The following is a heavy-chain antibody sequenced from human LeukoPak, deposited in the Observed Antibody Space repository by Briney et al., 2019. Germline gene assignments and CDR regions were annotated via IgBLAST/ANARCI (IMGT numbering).Heavy chain of an antibody. Sequence: GGSLRLSCAASGFTLSSYWMSWVRQTPGKGLEWVANIKQDGSEKYYVDSVKGRFTISRDNAKNSLYLQMNSLRAEDTAVYYCARVYYDFWDAFDNWGQGTMVTVSS. CDR1: GFTLSSYW. J-gene: IGHJ3*02. CDR2: IKQDGSEK. CDR3: ARVYYDFWDAFDN. D-gene: IGHD3-3*01. V-gene: IGHV3-7*01.